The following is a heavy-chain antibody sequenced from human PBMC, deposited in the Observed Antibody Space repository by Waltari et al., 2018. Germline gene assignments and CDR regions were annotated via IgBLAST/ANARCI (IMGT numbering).Heavy chain of an antibody. V-gene: IGHV3-7*02. CDR3: ASIAAAGWGSFDY. CDR2: IKQDGSEK. J-gene: IGHJ4*02. D-gene: IGHD6-13*01. CDR1: GFTFSSYW. Sequence: EVQLVESGGGLVQPGGSLRLSCAASGFTFSSYWMSWVRQAPGKGLEWVANIKQDGSEKYDVDSGKGRFTISRDNAKNSLYLQMNSLRAEDTAVYYCASIAAAGWGSFDYWGQGTLVTVSS.